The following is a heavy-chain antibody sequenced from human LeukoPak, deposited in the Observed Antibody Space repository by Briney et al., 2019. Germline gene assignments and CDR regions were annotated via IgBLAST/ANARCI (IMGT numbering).Heavy chain of an antibody. V-gene: IGHV1-69*06. J-gene: IGHJ6*03. CDR1: GGTFSSYA. D-gene: IGHD6-13*01. Sequence: ASVKVSCKASGGTFSSYAISWVRQAPGQGLEWMGGIIPIFGTANYAQKFQGRVTITADKSTSTAYMELSSLRSEDTAVYYCAREGSSSSYYYMDVWGKGTTVTVSS. CDR2: IIPIFGTA. CDR3: AREGSSSSYYYMDV.